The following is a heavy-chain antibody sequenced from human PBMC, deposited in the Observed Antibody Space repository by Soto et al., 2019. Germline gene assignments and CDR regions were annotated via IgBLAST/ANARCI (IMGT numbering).Heavy chain of an antibody. CDR3: ARQVPTNDYGLLDAFDI. D-gene: IGHD4-17*01. J-gene: IGHJ3*02. CDR1: GYSFSNYW. Sequence: PGESLKISCKGSGYSFSNYWISWVRQMPGKGLEWMGTIDPSDSYTKYSPSFQGHVTISADKSISTAYLQWSSLKASDTAMYYCARQVPTNDYGLLDAFDIWGQGTMVTVSS. CDR2: IDPSDSYT. V-gene: IGHV5-10-1*01.